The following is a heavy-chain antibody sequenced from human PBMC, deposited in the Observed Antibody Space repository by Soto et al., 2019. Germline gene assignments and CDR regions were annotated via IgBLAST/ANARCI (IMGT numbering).Heavy chain of an antibody. CDR2: ISGSGGST. Sequence: EVQQVESGGGLVQPGGSLRLSCAASGFTFSSYARSWVRQAPGKGLEWVSAISGSGGSTYYADSVKGRFTISRDNSKNTLYLQMNSLRAEDTAVYYSAQLVPAVPQYFDYWGQRTLVTVSS. CDR3: AQLVPAVPQYFDY. V-gene: IGHV3-23*04. D-gene: IGHD6-19*01. CDR1: GFTFSSYA. J-gene: IGHJ4*02.